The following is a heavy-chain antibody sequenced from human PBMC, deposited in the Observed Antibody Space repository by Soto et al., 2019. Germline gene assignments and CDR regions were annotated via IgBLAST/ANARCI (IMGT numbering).Heavy chain of an antibody. CDR3: AKYAYYDILTGYYTSYFDF. J-gene: IGHJ4*02. CDR2: ISYDGSNK. V-gene: IGHV3-30*18. D-gene: IGHD3-9*01. Sequence: LRLSCAASGFTFSSYGMHWVRQAPGKGLEWVAVISYDGSNKYCADSVKGRFTISRDNSKNTLYLQMNSLRAEDTAVYYCAKYAYYDILTGYYTSYFDFWGQGTLVTVSS. CDR1: GFTFSSYG.